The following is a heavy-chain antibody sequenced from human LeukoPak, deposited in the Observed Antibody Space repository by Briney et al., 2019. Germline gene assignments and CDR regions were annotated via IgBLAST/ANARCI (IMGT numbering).Heavy chain of an antibody. D-gene: IGHD3-22*01. J-gene: IGHJ4*02. CDR2: FDPEDGET. CDR3: ATATYYYDSSGYN. CDR1: GYTLTELS. V-gene: IGHV1-24*01. Sequence: VASVTVSCTVSGYTLTELSMHWVRQAPGKGLEWMGGFDPEDGETIYAQKFQGRVTMTEDTSTDTAYMELSSLRSEDTAVYYCATATYYYDSSGYNWGQGTLVTVSS.